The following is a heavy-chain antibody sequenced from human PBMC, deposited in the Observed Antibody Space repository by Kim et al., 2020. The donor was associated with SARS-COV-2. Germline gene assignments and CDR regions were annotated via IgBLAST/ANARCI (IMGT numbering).Heavy chain of an antibody. J-gene: IGHJ4*02. CDR2: GSNK. Sequence: GSNKYYADSVKGRFTISRDNSKNTLYLQMNSLRAEDTAVYYCAKDGDRVNWGQGTLVTVSS. CDR3: AKDGDRVN. D-gene: IGHD2-21*01. V-gene: IGHV3-30*02.